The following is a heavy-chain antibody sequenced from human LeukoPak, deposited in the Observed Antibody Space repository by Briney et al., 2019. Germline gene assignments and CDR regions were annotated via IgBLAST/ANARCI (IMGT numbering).Heavy chain of an antibody. Sequence: GGSLRLSCSASGFTLSDYWMSWVRQVPGKGLEWVANIKKGGSQKYYVDSVKGRFTISRDNAKNSLYLQMNSLIAEDTAVYFCAAEQWLVAGYDCWFDPWGQGTLVTVSS. CDR2: IKKGGSQK. J-gene: IGHJ5*02. V-gene: IGHV3-7*05. CDR1: GFTLSDYW. D-gene: IGHD6-19*01. CDR3: AAEQWLVAGYDCWFDP.